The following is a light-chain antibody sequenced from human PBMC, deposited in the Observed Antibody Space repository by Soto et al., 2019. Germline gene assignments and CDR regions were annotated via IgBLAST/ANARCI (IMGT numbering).Light chain of an antibody. CDR2: GAS. J-gene: IGKJ1*01. CDR1: QSLSGNY. V-gene: IGKV3-20*01. CDR3: HQCDSSPWT. Sequence: EIVLTQSPGTLSLSPGERATLSCRASQSLSGNYLAWYQQKPGQAPRLLIYGASSRATGIPDRFSGSGSGTDFTLTISRLEPEDFAVFYCHQCDSSPWTFGQRTKVDIK.